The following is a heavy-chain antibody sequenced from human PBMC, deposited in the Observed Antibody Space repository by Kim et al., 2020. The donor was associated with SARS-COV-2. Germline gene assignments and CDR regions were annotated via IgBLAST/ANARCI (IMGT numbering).Heavy chain of an antibody. CDR1: GYSFVDYG. V-gene: IGHV1-18*01. J-gene: IGHJ6*02. CDR2: ISGYNGNT. Sequence: ASVKVSCQGSGYSFVDYGISWVRQAPGQGLEWMGWISGYNGNTNYAQKFQGRVTMITDTSTSTIYMELRSLRADDTAVYFCARDRGLHGYYRVNYYYYGMDVWCQGTTVTVSS. D-gene: IGHD3-3*01. CDR3: ARDRGLHGYYRVNYYYYGMDV.